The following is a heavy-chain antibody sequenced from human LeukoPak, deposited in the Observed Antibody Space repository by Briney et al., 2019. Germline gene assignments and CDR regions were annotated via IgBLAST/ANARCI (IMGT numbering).Heavy chain of an antibody. D-gene: IGHD1-26*01. Sequence: GSLSLTCTVSGGSISSYYWSWIRQPPGKGLEWIGYIYYSGSTNYNPSLKSRVTISVDTSKNQFSLKLSSVTAADTAVYYCARVRVGAVDYWGQGTLVTVSS. CDR1: GGSISSYY. J-gene: IGHJ4*02. CDR3: ARVRVGAVDY. CDR2: IYYSGST. V-gene: IGHV4-59*01.